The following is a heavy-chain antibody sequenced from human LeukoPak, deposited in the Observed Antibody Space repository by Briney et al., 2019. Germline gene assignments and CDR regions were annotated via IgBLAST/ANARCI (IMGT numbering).Heavy chain of an antibody. D-gene: IGHD1-26*01. CDR1: GFTFSNFA. J-gene: IGHJ4*02. Sequence: GGSLRLSCAASGFTFSNFAVHWVRQAPGKGLEYVSGISSNGGSTHYANSVKGRFTISRDNSKSTLHLQMGSLRAEDMAVYYCAREHSGNLYVGVFDYWGQGTLVTVSS. V-gene: IGHV3-64*01. CDR2: ISSNGGST. CDR3: AREHSGNLYVGVFDY.